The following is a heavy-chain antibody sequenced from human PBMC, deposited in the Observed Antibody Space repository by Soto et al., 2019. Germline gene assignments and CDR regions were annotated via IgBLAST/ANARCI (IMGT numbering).Heavy chain of an antibody. D-gene: IGHD1-26*01. J-gene: IGHJ2*01. CDR2: IYESGST. V-gene: IGHV4-4*02. CDR1: GGSISSANY. Sequence: QVQLEESGPGLVKPSGTLSLTCAVSGGSISSANYWSWVRQPPGKGLEWIGDIYESGSTNYNPSLTSRVTISVDKSKNQFSLRMTSVTAADTAVYYCAREVAGIHWYSDLWGRGTLVTVSS. CDR3: AREVAGIHWYSDL.